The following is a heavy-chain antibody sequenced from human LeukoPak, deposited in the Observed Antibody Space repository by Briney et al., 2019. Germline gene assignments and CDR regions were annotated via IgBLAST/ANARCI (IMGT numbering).Heavy chain of an antibody. J-gene: IGHJ3*02. V-gene: IGHV3-53*01. CDR3: ARPPGRTGAFDI. D-gene: IGHD3-10*01. CDR1: GFTLSSNY. CDR2: IYSVGTT. Sequence: PGGSLRLSCAASGFTLSSNYMSWVRQAPEKGLEWVSVIYSVGTTYYADSVKGRFTISRDNSKNTLYLQMNSLRAEDTAVYYCARPPGRTGAFDIWGQGTMVTVSS.